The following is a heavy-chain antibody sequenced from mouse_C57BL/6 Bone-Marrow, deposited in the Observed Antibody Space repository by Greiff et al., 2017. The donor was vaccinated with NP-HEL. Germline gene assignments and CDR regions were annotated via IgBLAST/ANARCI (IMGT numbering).Heavy chain of an antibody. Sequence: EVKLMESGPGLVKPSQSLSLTCSVTGYSITSGYYWNWIRQFPGNKLEWMGYISYDGSNNYNPSLKNRISITRDTSKNQFFLKLNSVTTEDTATYYCARGDGYFHYFDYWGQGTTLTVSS. CDR2: ISYDGSN. D-gene: IGHD2-3*01. V-gene: IGHV3-6*01. CDR3: ARGDGYFHYFDY. CDR1: GYSITSGYY. J-gene: IGHJ2*01.